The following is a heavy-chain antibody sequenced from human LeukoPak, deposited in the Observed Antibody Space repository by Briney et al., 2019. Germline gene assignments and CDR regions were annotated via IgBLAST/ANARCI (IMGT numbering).Heavy chain of an antibody. J-gene: IGHJ4*02. CDR2: IVPIFGTA. D-gene: IGHD3-9*01. Sequence: SVKVSCKASGGTFSSYAISWVRQAPGQGLEWMGGIVPIFGTANYAQKFQGRVTITADESTSTAYMELSSLRSDDTAVYYCARESYDILTGYYQHYFDYWGQGTLVTVSS. V-gene: IGHV1-69*13. CDR1: GGTFSSYA. CDR3: ARESYDILTGYYQHYFDY.